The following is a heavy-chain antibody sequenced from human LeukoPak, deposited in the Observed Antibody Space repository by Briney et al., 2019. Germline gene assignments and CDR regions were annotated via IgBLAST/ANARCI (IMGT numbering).Heavy chain of an antibody. J-gene: IGHJ4*02. CDR2: IDMSATTI. CDR1: GFTFSSYS. Sequence: GGSLRPSYAASGFTFSSYSMNWVRQAPGKGLEWVSYIDMSATTIYYADSVKGRFTISRDNAKNSLFLQMNSLRAEDTAVYYCAKDILAAGLFFDYWGQGALVTVSS. CDR3: AKDILAAGLFFDY. D-gene: IGHD6-13*01. V-gene: IGHV3-48*04.